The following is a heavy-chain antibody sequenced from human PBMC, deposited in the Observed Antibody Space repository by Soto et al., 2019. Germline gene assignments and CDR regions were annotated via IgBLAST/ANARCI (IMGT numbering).Heavy chain of an antibody. J-gene: IGHJ4*02. V-gene: IGHV1-18*01. Sequence: QVQLVQSGGEVKKPGASVKASCKASGYTFTGYGISWVRQAPGQGLEWMGWISAYNGNTNYAQKLQGRVTMTTDTSTSTAYMELRSLRSDDTAVYYCARELRHDDILTGSPMYYFDYWGQGTPVTVSS. CDR2: ISAYNGNT. D-gene: IGHD3-9*01. CDR1: GYTFTGYG. CDR3: ARELRHDDILTGSPMYYFDY.